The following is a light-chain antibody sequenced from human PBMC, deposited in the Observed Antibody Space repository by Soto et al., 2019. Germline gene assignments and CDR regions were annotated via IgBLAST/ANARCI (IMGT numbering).Light chain of an antibody. V-gene: IGKV1-9*01. CDR2: AAS. CDR1: QGISSY. Sequence: DIQLTQSPSFLSASVGDRVTITCRASQGISSYLAWYQQKPGKAPKLLIYAASTLQSGVPSRFSGSGSGTEFTLTISSLQPEDFATYYCQQLNSYPTTFGQGTRLDIK. CDR3: QQLNSYPTT. J-gene: IGKJ5*01.